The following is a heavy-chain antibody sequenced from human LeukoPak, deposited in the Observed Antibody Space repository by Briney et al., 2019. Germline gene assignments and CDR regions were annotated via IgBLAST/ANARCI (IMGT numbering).Heavy chain of an antibody. V-gene: IGHV4-59*01. CDR1: GGSMNNYY. CDR2: IYYSGVT. J-gene: IGHJ6*02. CDR3: ARGTTVTTPPRYYYGMDV. D-gene: IGHD4-17*01. Sequence: PSETLSLTCTISGGSMNNYYWGWIRQPPGKGLEWLGYIYYSGVTDYNPSLKSRVTISVDTSKNQFSLKLSSVTAADTAVYYCARGTTVTTPPRYYYGMDVWGQGTTVTVSS.